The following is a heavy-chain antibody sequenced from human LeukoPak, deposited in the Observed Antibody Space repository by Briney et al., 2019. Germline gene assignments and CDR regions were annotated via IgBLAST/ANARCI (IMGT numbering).Heavy chain of an antibody. J-gene: IGHJ5*02. CDR2: ISAYNGNT. D-gene: IGHD3-10*01. V-gene: IGHV1-18*01. CDR3: ARGRYGSGSRNWFDP. Sequence: ASVKVSCKASGYTFTSYGISWVRQAPGQGLEWMGWISAYNGNTNYAQKLQGRVTMTTDTSTSTAYMELRSLRSDDTAVYYCARGRYGSGSRNWFDPWGQGTLVTVSS. CDR1: GYTFTSYG.